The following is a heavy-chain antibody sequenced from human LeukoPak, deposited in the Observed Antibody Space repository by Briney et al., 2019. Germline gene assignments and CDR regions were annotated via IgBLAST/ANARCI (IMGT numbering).Heavy chain of an antibody. CDR1: GGSISSYY. CDR3: ARGLLDIVVVVAATPLDAFDI. J-gene: IGHJ3*02. Sequence: PSETLSLTCTVSGGSISSYYWSWIRQPPGKGLEGIGYIYYSGSTNYNPSLKSRVTISVDTSKNQFSLKLSSVTAADTAVYYCARGLLDIVVVVAATPLDAFDIWGQGTMVTVSS. V-gene: IGHV4-59*08. D-gene: IGHD2-15*01. CDR2: IYYSGST.